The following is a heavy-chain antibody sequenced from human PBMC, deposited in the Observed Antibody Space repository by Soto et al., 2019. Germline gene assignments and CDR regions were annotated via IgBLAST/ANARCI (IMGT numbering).Heavy chain of an antibody. Sequence: PGGSLRLSCAASGFTFSSYAMHWVRQAPGKGLEWVAVISYDGSNKYYADSVKGRFTISRDNSKNTLYLQMNSLRAEDTAVYYCARDRSGDYDSDYYYYGMDVWGQGTTVTVSS. CDR2: ISYDGSNK. J-gene: IGHJ6*02. CDR1: GFTFSSYA. V-gene: IGHV3-30-3*01. D-gene: IGHD2-21*02. CDR3: ARDRSGDYDSDYYYYGMDV.